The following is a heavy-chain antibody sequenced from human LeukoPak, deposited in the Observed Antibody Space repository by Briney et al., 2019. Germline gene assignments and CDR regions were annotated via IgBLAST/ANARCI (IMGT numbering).Heavy chain of an antibody. CDR3: ARAHRYYYDSSGYYGY. CDR2: INPNSGGT. CDR1: GYTFTGYY. J-gene: IGHJ4*02. V-gene: IGHV1-2*02. Sequence: ASVKVSCKASGYTFTGYYMHWVRQAPGQGLEWMGWINPNSGGTNYAQKFQGRVTMTRDTSISTAYMELSRLRSDDTAVYYCARAHRYYYDSSGYYGYWGQGTLVTVSS. D-gene: IGHD3-22*01.